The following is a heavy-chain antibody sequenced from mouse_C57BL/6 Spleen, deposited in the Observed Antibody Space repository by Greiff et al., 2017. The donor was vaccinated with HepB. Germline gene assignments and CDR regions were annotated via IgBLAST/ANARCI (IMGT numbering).Heavy chain of an antibody. Sequence: VQLQQSGAELARPGASVKMSCKASGYTFTSYTMHWVKQRPGQGLEWIGYINPSSGYTKYNQKFKDKATFTADKSSSTAYMQLNSLTSEDSAVYYCARGVSRALDYWGQGTSVTVSS. D-gene: IGHD6-2*01. CDR1: GYTFTSYT. CDR2: INPSSGYT. J-gene: IGHJ4*01. CDR3: ARGVSRALDY. V-gene: IGHV1-4*01.